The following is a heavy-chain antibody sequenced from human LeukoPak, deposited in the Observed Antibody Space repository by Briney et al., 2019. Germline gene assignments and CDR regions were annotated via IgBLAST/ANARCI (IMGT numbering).Heavy chain of an antibody. J-gene: IGHJ3*02. Sequence: SGTPSLPCTVSWGSLNTYYWGLIRQPPGEGPEWVWYIYYSGSTYYNPSLKSLVTISVDTSKNQFSLKLSSVTAADTAVYYCAREWGGSYYTNDAFDIWGQGTMVTVSS. CDR3: AREWGGSYYTNDAFDI. CDR2: IYYSGST. CDR1: WGSLNTYY. D-gene: IGHD1-26*01. V-gene: IGHV4-59*12.